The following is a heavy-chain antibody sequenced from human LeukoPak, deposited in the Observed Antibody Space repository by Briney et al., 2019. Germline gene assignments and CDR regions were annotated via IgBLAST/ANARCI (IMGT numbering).Heavy chain of an antibody. V-gene: IGHV3-73*01. Sequence: QPGGSLKLSCAAFGFTFSGSAMHWVRQASGKGLEWVGRIRSKANSYATAYAASVKGRFTISRDDSKNTAYLQMNSLKTEDTAVYYCTRGATVTTRGTFDYWGQGTLVTVSS. CDR1: GFTFSGSA. D-gene: IGHD4-11*01. CDR3: TRGATVTTRGTFDY. CDR2: IRSKANSYAT. J-gene: IGHJ4*02.